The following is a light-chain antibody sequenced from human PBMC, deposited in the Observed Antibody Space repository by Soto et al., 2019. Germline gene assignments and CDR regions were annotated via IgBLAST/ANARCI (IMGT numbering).Light chain of an antibody. CDR3: QQYEDWPPIT. CDR1: QSVSSNY. J-gene: IGKJ5*01. Sequence: EVVLTQSPGTLSLSPGGRATLSCRASQSVSSNYLAWYQQKLGQAPRLLIFAASSRATGIPDRFSGSGSGTDFTLTISSLQSEDFAVYYCQQYEDWPPITFGQGTRLDNK. V-gene: IGKV3-20*01. CDR2: AAS.